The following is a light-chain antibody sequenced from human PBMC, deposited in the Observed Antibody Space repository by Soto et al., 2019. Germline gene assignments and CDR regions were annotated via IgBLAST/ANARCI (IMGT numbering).Light chain of an antibody. CDR2: AAS. Sequence: DIQMTQSPSPLSASVGDRVTITCRASQTIDRYLNWYQQKPGRAPKLLIDAASRLQSGVSSRFSGSGSGPDFTLTIINLQPEDFAAYYCQQSFSAPYTFGQGTRLEIK. V-gene: IGKV1-39*01. CDR3: QQSFSAPYT. CDR1: QTIDRY. J-gene: IGKJ2*01.